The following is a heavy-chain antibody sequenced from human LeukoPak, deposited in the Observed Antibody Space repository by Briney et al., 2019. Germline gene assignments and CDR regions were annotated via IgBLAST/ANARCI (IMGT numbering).Heavy chain of an antibody. Sequence: PGGSLRLSCAASGFTFSSYGMSWVRPAPGKGLEWVSAISGSGGSTYYADSVKGRFTISRDNSKNTLYLQMNSLRAEDTAVYYCAKDLSMVRGVIFDYWGQGTLVTVSS. D-gene: IGHD3-10*01. CDR2: ISGSGGST. V-gene: IGHV3-23*01. J-gene: IGHJ4*02. CDR1: GFTFSSYG. CDR3: AKDLSMVRGVIFDY.